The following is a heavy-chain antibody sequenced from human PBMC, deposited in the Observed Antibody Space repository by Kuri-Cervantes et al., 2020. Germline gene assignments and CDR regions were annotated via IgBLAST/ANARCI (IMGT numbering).Heavy chain of an antibody. CDR1: GGTFSSYA. Sequence: SVKVSCKASGGTFSSYAISWVRQAPGQGLEWMGGIIPIFGTANYAQKFQGRATITADESTSTAYMELSSLRSEDTAVYYCARGVVTATTPSSYFDLGGRGTLVTVSS. D-gene: IGHD2-21*02. J-gene: IGHJ2*01. CDR2: IIPIFGTA. V-gene: IGHV1-69*13. CDR3: ARGVVTATTPSSYFDL.